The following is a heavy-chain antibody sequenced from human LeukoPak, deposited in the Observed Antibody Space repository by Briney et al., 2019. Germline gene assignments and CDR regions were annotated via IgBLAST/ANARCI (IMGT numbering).Heavy chain of an antibody. J-gene: IGHJ4*02. V-gene: IGHV1-18*01. Sequence: RGASVKVSCKASGYTFTSYGISWVRQAPGQGLERMGWISAYNGNTNYAQKLQGRVTMTTDTSTSTAHMELRSLRSDDTAVYYCARDSSLELLDYWGQGTLVTVSS. D-gene: IGHD1-7*01. CDR3: ARDSSLELLDY. CDR2: ISAYNGNT. CDR1: GYTFTSYG.